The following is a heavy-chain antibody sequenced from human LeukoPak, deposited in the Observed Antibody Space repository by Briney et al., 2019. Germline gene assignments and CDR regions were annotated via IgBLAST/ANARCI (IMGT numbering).Heavy chain of an antibody. CDR1: GFALSGYA. V-gene: IGHV3-23*01. CDR2: ISGSGGST. J-gene: IGHJ3*02. D-gene: IGHD1-26*01. Sequence: GGSLRLSCAASGFALSGYAMSWVRQAPGKGLEWVSAISGSGGSTYYADSVKGRFTISRDNSKNTLYLQMNSLRAEDTAVYYCAKDLEGYSGSYYVEVAFDIWGQGTIVTVSS. CDR3: AKDLEGYSGSYYVEVAFDI.